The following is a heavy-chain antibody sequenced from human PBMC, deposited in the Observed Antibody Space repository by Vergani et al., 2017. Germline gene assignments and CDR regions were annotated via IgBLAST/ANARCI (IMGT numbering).Heavy chain of an antibody. CDR3: AXVPITMVRGVIKYNWFDP. Sequence: QVQLVQSGAEVKKPGSSVKVSCKASGGTFSSYAISWVRQAPGQGLEWMGGIIPIFGTANYAQKFQGRVTITADESTSTAYMELSSLRSEDTAVYYCAXVPITMVRGVIKYNWFDPWGQGTLVTVSS. CDR2: IIPIFGTA. D-gene: IGHD3-10*01. CDR1: GGTFSSYA. V-gene: IGHV1-69*13. J-gene: IGHJ5*02.